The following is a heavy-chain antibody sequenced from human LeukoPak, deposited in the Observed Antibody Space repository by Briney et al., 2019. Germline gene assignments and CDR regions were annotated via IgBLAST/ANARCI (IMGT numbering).Heavy chain of an antibody. CDR2: MNPNSGNT. CDR1: GYTFXSYD. V-gene: IGHV1-8*01. D-gene: IGHD3-10*01. J-gene: IGHJ6*02. CDR3: ARRRGVVYYYYYGMDV. Sequence: SXXVSXXXXGYTFXSYDINWVRQATGQGLEWMGWMNPNSGNTGYAQKFQGRVTMTRNTSISTAYMELSSLRSEDTAVYYCARRRGVVYYYYYGMDVWGQGTTVTVSS.